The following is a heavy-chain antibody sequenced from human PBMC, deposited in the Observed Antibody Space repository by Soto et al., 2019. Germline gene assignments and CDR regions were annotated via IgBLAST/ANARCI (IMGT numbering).Heavy chain of an antibody. D-gene: IGHD4-17*01. CDR3: AKQGDYDGLFHY. J-gene: IGHJ4*02. V-gene: IGHV3-49*04. CDR1: GLTFGDHA. CDR2: IRSKAYGGAT. Sequence: LRLSCTASGLTFGDHAMSWVRQAPGKGLEWVGFIRSKAYGGATEYAASVKGRFTFSRDDSKNTLYLQMDSLRAEDTAVYYCAKQGDYDGLFHYWGQGTLVTVSS.